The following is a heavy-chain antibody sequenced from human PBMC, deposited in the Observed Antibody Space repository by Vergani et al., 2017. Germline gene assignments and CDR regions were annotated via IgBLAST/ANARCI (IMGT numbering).Heavy chain of an antibody. V-gene: IGHV3-23*04. CDR1: GFTVSSYE. CDR3: ATGCSSTSCYTDRN. J-gene: IGHJ1*01. CDR2: ISGSDDST. Sequence: EVQLVESGGGLVQPGGSLRLSCAASGFTVSSYEMNWVRQAPGKGLEWVSGISGSDDSTYYADSVKGRFTISRDNSKNTLYLQVNSLRAEDTAVYYCATGCSSTSCYTDRNWGQGTLVTVAS. D-gene: IGHD2-2*02.